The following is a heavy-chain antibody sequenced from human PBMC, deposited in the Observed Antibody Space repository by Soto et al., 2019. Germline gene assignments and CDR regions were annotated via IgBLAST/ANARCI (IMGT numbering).Heavy chain of an antibody. Sequence: EVQLVESGGGLVQPGGSLRLSCAASGFTVSSNYMSWVRQAPGKGLEWVSVIYSGGSTYYADSVKGRFTISRDNSKNTLYLQMNRLRAEDTAVYYCARDRGAAYSSRVGWFDPWGQGTLVTVSS. CDR2: IYSGGST. CDR1: GFTVSSNY. D-gene: IGHD6-13*01. V-gene: IGHV3-66*01. CDR3: ARDRGAAYSSRVGWFDP. J-gene: IGHJ5*02.